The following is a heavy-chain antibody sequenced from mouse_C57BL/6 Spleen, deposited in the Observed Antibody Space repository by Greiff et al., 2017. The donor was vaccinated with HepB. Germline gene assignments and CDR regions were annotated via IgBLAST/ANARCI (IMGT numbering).Heavy chain of an antibody. J-gene: IGHJ3*01. CDR2: IDPSDSET. CDR1: GYTFTSYW. CDR3: ARGGDVGFAY. V-gene: IGHV1-52*01. Sequence: QVPLQQPGAELVRPGSSVKLSCKASGYTFTSYWMHWVKQRPIQGLEWIGNIDPSDSETHYNQKFKDKATLTVDKSSSTAYMQLSSLTSEDSAVYYCARGGDVGFAYWGQGTLVTVSA. D-gene: IGHD3-3*01.